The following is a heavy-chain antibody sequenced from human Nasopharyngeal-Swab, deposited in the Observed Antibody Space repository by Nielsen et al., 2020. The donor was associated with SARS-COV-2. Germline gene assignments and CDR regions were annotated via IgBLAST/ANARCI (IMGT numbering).Heavy chain of an antibody. Sequence: GGSLRLSCAASGFRFDSYAMSWVRQAPGKALEWVAAIRGSGITTYYADSVKGRFTISRDNSKNTVYLQMDSLRAEDAAIYYCAKDMAAGYFFDFWGQGTLVTVSS. J-gene: IGHJ4*02. D-gene: IGHD6-13*01. CDR1: GFRFDSYA. CDR3: AKDMAAGYFFDF. V-gene: IGHV3-23*01. CDR2: IRGSGITT.